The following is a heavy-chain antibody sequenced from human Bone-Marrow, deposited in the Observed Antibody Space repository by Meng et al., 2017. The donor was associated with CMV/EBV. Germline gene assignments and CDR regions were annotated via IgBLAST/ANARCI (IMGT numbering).Heavy chain of an antibody. CDR3: ARSYPNFYYGMDV. D-gene: IGHD4-23*01. J-gene: IGHJ6*02. Sequence: LSLTCAASGFTFSSYEMNWVRQAPGKGLEWVSYISSSGSTIYYADSVNGRFTISRDNAKNTLFLQMNSLRAEDTALYYCARSYPNFYYGMDVWGQGTTVTVSS. V-gene: IGHV3-48*03. CDR2: ISSSGSTI. CDR1: GFTFSSYE.